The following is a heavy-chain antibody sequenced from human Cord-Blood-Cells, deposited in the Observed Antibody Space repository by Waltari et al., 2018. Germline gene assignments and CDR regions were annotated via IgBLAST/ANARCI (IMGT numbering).Heavy chain of an antibody. D-gene: IGHD6-13*01. J-gene: IGHJ4*02. CDR2: LDPEEGET. V-gene: IGHV1-24*01. Sequence: QVQLVQSGAEVKKPGASVKVSCRVSGYTLTALPLNWVRQAPGKGLAGMGGLDPEEGETIYEQKFQGRVTMTEDTSTDTAYMELSSLRSEDTAVYYCATVPIAAAPFWGQGTLVTVSS. CDR1: GYTLTALP. CDR3: ATVPIAAAPF.